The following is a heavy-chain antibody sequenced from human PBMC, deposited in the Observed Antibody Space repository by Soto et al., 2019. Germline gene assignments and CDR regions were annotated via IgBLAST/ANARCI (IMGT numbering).Heavy chain of an antibody. D-gene: IGHD5-18*01. CDR3: AGGYSYGYDWFDP. CDR1: GGTFSSYA. V-gene: IGHV1-69*13. CDR2: IIPIFGTA. J-gene: IGHJ5*02. Sequence: GASVKVSCKASGGTFSSYAISWVRQAPGQGLEWMGGIIPIFGTANYAQKFQGRVTITADESTSTAYMELSSLRSEDTAVYYCAGGYSYGYDWFDPWGQGTLVTVSS.